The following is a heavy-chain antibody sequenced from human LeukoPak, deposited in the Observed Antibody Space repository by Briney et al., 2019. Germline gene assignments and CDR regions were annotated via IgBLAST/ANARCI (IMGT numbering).Heavy chain of an antibody. V-gene: IGHV3-30*04. CDR2: ISYDGSNE. Sequence: GALRLSCAASGFTFSSYVMHWVRQAPGKGLEWVAIISYDGSNEYYADSVKGRFTISRDNSKNTLYLQMNSLRAADTAVYYCARGGNLWFGELLLYYFDYWGQGTLVTVSS. J-gene: IGHJ4*02. CDR1: GFTFSSYV. CDR3: ARGGNLWFGELLLYYFDY. D-gene: IGHD3-10*01.